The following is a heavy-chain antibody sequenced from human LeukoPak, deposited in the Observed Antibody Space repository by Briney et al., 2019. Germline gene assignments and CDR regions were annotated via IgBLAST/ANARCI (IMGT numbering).Heavy chain of an antibody. Sequence: PGGSLRLSCSASGFTFSSYAMHWVRQAPGKGLEYVSAISSNGGSTYYADSVKGRFTISRDNSKNTLYLQMSSLRAEDTAVYYCVKDPQLLWFGELDAFDIWGQGTMVPVSS. CDR2: ISSNGGST. D-gene: IGHD3-10*01. J-gene: IGHJ3*02. CDR3: VKDPQLLWFGELDAFDI. CDR1: GFTFSSYA. V-gene: IGHV3-64D*06.